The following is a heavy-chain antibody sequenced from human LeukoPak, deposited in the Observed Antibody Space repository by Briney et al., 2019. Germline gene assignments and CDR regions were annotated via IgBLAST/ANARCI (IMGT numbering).Heavy chain of an antibody. CDR3: AKALSEMRSSSWYLPPDY. D-gene: IGHD6-13*01. Sequence: GGSLRLSCAASGFTFSSYAMSWVRQAPGKGLEWVSAISGSGGSTYYADSVKGRFTISRDNSKNTLYLQMNSLRAEDTAVYYCAKALSEMRSSSWYLPPDYWGQGTLVTVSS. CDR2: ISGSGGST. J-gene: IGHJ4*02. V-gene: IGHV3-23*01. CDR1: GFTFSSYA.